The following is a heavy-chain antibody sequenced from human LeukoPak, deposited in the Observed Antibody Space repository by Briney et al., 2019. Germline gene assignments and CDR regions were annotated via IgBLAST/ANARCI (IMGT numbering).Heavy chain of an antibody. Sequence: GASVKVSCKASGYTFTSYAISWVRQAPGQGLEWMGRIIPILGIANYAQKFQGRVTITADKSTSTAYMELSSLRSEDTAVYYCARDLIGYSSGWYYFDYWGQGTLVTVSS. CDR1: GYTFTSYA. J-gene: IGHJ4*02. CDR3: ARDLIGYSSGWYYFDY. CDR2: IIPILGIA. D-gene: IGHD6-19*01. V-gene: IGHV1-69*04.